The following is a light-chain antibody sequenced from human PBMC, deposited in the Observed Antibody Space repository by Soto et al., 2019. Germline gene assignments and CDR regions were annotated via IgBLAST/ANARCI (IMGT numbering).Light chain of an antibody. Sequence: IVLTQSPSTLSLSPGKRASLSCRASQNISNYLIWYQQKPGQAPRLLIYGASTRATGVPGRFSGSGSGTDFTLTISRLEPEDFAVYYCHQYGTSLWTFGQGTKVDIK. J-gene: IGKJ1*01. CDR3: HQYGTSLWT. CDR1: QNISNY. CDR2: GAS. V-gene: IGKV3-20*01.